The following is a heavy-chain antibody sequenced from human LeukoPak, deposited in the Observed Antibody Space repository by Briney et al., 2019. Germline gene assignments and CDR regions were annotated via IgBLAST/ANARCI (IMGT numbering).Heavy chain of an antibody. Sequence: SETLSLTCTVSGGSISSSSYYWGWIRQPPGKGLEWIGSIYYSGSTYYNPSLKSRVTISVDTSKNQFSLKLSSVTAADTAVYYCAREQLRNGFDYWGQGTLVTVSS. CDR3: AREQLRNGFDY. CDR1: GGSISSSSYY. CDR2: IYYSGST. D-gene: IGHD4-17*01. J-gene: IGHJ4*02. V-gene: IGHV4-39*02.